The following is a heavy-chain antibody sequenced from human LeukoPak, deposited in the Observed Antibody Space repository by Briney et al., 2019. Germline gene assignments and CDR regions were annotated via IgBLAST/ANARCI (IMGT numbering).Heavy chain of an antibody. CDR3: ARTYYDFWSGYYTGGLDDY. Sequence: SETLSLTCTVSGGPISSSSYYWGWIRQPPGKGLEWIGSIYYSGSTYYNPSLKSRVTISVDTSKNQFSLKLSSVTAADTAVYYCARTYYDFWSGYYTGGLDDYWGQGTLVTVSS. J-gene: IGHJ4*02. CDR2: IYYSGST. D-gene: IGHD3-3*01. CDR1: GGPISSSSYY. V-gene: IGHV4-39*01.